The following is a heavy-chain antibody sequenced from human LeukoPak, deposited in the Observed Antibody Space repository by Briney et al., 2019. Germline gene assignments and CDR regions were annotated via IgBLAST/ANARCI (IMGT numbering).Heavy chain of an antibody. D-gene: IGHD6-19*01. CDR1: GFTFSDYY. J-gene: IGHJ2*01. V-gene: IGHV3-11*01. CDR2: ISSSGSTI. Sequence: GGSLRLPCAASGFTFSDYYMSWIRQAPGKGLEWVSYISSSGSTIYYADSVKGRFTISRDNAKNSLYLQMNSLRAENTAVYYCARDGGGSGWPYWYFDLWGRGTLVTVSS. CDR3: ARDGGGSGWPYWYFDL.